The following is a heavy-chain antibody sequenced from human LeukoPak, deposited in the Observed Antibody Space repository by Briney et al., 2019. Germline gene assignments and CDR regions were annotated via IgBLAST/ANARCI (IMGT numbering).Heavy chain of an antibody. V-gene: IGHV3-11*03. J-gene: IGHJ4*02. D-gene: IGHD3-10*01. CDR2: ISSSSSYT. CDR3: ALGFGETN. Sequence: GGSLRLSCAASGFTFSNAWMSWIRQAPGKGLEWVSYISSSSSYTNYADSVKGRFTISRDNAKNSLYLQMNSLRAEDTAVYYCALGFGETNWGQGTLVTVSS. CDR1: GFTFSNAW.